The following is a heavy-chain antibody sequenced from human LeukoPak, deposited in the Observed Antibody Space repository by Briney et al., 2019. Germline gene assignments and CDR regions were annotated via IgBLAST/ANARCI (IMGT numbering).Heavy chain of an antibody. CDR3: AKYLNYDFWSGYYTDAFDI. CDR1: GFTFSNSD. D-gene: IGHD3-3*01. J-gene: IGHJ3*02. V-gene: IGHV3-23*01. CDR2: ISGSGGST. Sequence: GGSLRLSCAASGFTFSNSDMNWVHQAPGKGLEWVSAISGSGGSTYYADSVKGRFTISRDNSKNTLYLQMNSLRAEDTAVYHCAKYLNYDFWSGYYTDAFDIWGQGTMVTVSS.